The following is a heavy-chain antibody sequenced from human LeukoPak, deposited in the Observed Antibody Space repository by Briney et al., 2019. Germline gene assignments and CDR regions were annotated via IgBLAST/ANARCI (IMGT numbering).Heavy chain of an antibody. D-gene: IGHD5-18*01. CDR1: GFTFSSYA. CDR3: AKGGEGIQLAKDFDY. J-gene: IGHJ4*02. Sequence: PGGSLRLSCAASGFTFSSYAMSWVRQAPGKGLEWVSAISGSGGSTYYADSVKGRFTISRDNSKNTLYLQMNSLRAEDTAVYYCAKGGEGIQLAKDFDYWGQGTLVTVSS. V-gene: IGHV3-23*01. CDR2: ISGSGGST.